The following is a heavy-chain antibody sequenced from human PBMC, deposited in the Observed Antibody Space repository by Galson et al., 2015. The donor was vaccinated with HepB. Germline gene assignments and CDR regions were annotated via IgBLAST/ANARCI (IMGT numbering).Heavy chain of an antibody. CDR3: ARDRRRYCSGGSCYLGPKLGY. V-gene: IGHV7-4-1*02. D-gene: IGHD2-15*01. J-gene: IGHJ4*02. CDR1: GYTFTSYA. Sequence: SVKVSCKASGYTFTSYAMNWVRQAPGQGLEWMGWINTNTGNPTYAQGFTGRFVFSLDTSVSTAYLQISSLKAEDTAVYYCARDRRRYCSGGSCYLGPKLGYWGQGTLVTVSS. CDR2: INTNTGNP.